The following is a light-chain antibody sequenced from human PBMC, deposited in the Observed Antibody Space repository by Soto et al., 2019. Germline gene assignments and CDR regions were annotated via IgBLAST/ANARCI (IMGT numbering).Light chain of an antibody. V-gene: IGKV1-5*01. Sequence: DIQMTQSPSTLSASIGDRVTITCRASESIRTWLAWYQHKPGKAPKFLIYDASSLESGVPSRFSDSGSGTEFTLTISNLQPDDFATYFCQQYNNYPRTFGQGTKVDIK. CDR3: QQYNNYPRT. CDR1: ESIRTW. CDR2: DAS. J-gene: IGKJ1*01.